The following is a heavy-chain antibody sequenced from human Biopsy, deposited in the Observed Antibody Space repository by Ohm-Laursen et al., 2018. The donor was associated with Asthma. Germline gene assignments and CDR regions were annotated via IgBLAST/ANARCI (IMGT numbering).Heavy chain of an antibody. CDR2: SDHRGNT. Sequence: SETLSLTCSVSGGAIRTSGYYWGWIRQPPGKGLEWIGESDHRGNTNINPTLKSRVTISKDKSANEFSLKMRSVTAADTAIYYCARGPEWSGLDIWGQGTTVTVSS. J-gene: IGHJ6*02. CDR3: ARGPEWSGLDI. V-gene: IGHV4-39*02. CDR1: GGAIRTSGYY. D-gene: IGHD3-3*01.